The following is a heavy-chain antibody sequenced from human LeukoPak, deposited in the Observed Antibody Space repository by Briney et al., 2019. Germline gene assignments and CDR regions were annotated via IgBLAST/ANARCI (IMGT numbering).Heavy chain of an antibody. Sequence: GGSLRLSCAASGFTFRSYGMTWVRQAPGKGLEWVSYISGSGNTIYYADSVKGRFTISRDNAKNSVYLHMNRLRGDDTAVYYCATDVGQLWSPDNWGQGTLVTVSS. J-gene: IGHJ4*02. CDR2: ISGSGNTI. D-gene: IGHD5-18*01. CDR1: GFTFRSYG. CDR3: ATDVGQLWSPDN. V-gene: IGHV3-48*03.